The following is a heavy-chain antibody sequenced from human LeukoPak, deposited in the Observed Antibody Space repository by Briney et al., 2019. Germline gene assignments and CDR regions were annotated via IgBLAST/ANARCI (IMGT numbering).Heavy chain of an antibody. J-gene: IGHJ4*02. D-gene: IGHD4-23*01. CDR1: GGSISSYY. V-gene: IGHV4-59*01. CDR3: ARGRWIKHFDY. Sequence: PSETLSLTCTVSGGSISSYYCSWIRQPPGKGLEWIGYIYYSGSTNYNPSLKSRVTISVDTSKNQFSLKLSSVTAADTAVYYCARGRWIKHFDYWGQGTLVTVSS. CDR2: IYYSGST.